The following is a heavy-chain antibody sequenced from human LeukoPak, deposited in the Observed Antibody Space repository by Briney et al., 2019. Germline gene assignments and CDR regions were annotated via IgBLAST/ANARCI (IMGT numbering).Heavy chain of an antibody. CDR2: IQPDGSEQ. V-gene: IGHV3-7*01. D-gene: IGHD3-16*01. CDR1: GFTFSSKW. J-gene: IGHJ5*02. CDR3: ASQSYARFDP. Sequence: GGSLRLSCAASGFTFSSKWMSWVRQAPGKGLEWVGNIQPDGSEQYPVDSVKGRFTISRGNARNSLFLQMNSLRVEDTAVYYCASQSYARFDPWGQGTLVTVSS.